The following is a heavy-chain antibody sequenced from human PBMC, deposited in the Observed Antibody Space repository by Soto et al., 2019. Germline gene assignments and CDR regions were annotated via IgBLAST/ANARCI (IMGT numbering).Heavy chain of an antibody. V-gene: IGHV3-7*03. D-gene: IGHD6-13*01. CDR1: GFTFSSYW. CDR2: IKQDGSEK. J-gene: IGHJ6*02. Sequence: LRLSCAASGFTFSSYWMSWVRQAPGKGLEWVANIKQDGSEKYYVDSVKGRFTISRDNAKNSLYLQMNSLRAEDTAVYYCARDEKVLYSSSYLYYDNFYGMDVWGQGTTVTVSS. CDR3: ARDEKVLYSSSYLYYDNFYGMDV.